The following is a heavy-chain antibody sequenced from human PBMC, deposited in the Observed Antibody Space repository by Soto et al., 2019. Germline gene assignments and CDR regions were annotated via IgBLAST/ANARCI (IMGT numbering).Heavy chain of an antibody. V-gene: IGHV3-48*03. CDR2: ISSSGRTI. J-gene: IGHJ6*02. CDR1: GFTFSDYE. Sequence: GGSLRLSCAATGFTFSDYEMNWARQAPGKGLEWLSYISSSGRTIKYADSVKGRFTISRDNAKKSLYLQMHSLRAEDTALYYCARDEFDIYYKYGMDVWGQGTPVTVSS. CDR3: ARDEFDIYYKYGMDV. D-gene: IGHD3-10*01.